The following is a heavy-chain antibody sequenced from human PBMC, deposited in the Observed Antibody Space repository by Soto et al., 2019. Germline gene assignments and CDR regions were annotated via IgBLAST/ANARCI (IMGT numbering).Heavy chain of an antibody. J-gene: IGHJ4*02. CDR3: AKDLQFSGWLSAQTFDY. Sequence: EVQLLESGGGLVQPGGSLRLSCAVSGFTFSSHAMRWVRQAPGKGLECVSSITGSGGSTYYADSVKGRFTISRDKSKNTLYLHMNSLRGEDTAVYYGAKDLQFSGWLSAQTFDYWGQGTQVTVSS. CDR1: GFTFSSHA. D-gene: IGHD6-19*01. V-gene: IGHV3-23*01. CDR2: ITGSGGST.